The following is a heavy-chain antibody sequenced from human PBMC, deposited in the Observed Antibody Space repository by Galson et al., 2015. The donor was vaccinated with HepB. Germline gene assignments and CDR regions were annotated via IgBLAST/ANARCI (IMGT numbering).Heavy chain of an antibody. CDR2: ISWNSGSI. Sequence: SLRLSCAASGFTFDDYAMQWVRQAPGKGLEWVSGISWNSGSIGYADSVKGRFTISRDNAKNSLYLQMNSLRAEDTALYYCAKAAGSSGWLYFDYWGQGTLVTVSS. CDR3: AKAAGSSGWLYFDY. CDR1: GFTFDDYA. J-gene: IGHJ4*02. V-gene: IGHV3-9*01. D-gene: IGHD6-19*01.